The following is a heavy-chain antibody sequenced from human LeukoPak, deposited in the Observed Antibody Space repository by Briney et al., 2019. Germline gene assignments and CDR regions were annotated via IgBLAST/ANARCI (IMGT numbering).Heavy chain of an antibody. CDR2: IYYTGST. J-gene: IGHJ3*02. Sequence: PSETLSLTCTISGGSISSYYWSWIRQPPGKGLEWIGNIYYTGSTNYNPSLQSRVTISVDASKNQFSRKLGSVTAADTAVYYCARGFQWHPKPNAFDIWGQGTMVTVSS. CDR1: GGSISSYY. CDR3: ARGFQWHPKPNAFDI. D-gene: IGHD2-8*01. V-gene: IGHV4-59*01.